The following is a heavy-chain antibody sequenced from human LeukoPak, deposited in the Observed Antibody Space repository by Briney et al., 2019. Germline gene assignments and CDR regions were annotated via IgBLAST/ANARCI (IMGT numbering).Heavy chain of an antibody. CDR2: ISGSGGST. CDR1: GFTFSSHA. J-gene: IGHJ4*02. Sequence: GGSRTLSCAASGFTFSSHAMSWVRQAPGKGLEWVSAISGSGGSTYYADSVKGRFTISRDKSKNTLYLQMNSLRAEDTAVYYCAKGLAVAGHFDYWGQGTLVTVSS. V-gene: IGHV3-23*01. CDR3: AKGLAVAGHFDY. D-gene: IGHD6-19*01.